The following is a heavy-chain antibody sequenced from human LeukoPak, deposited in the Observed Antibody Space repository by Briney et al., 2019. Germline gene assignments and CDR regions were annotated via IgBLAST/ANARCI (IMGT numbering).Heavy chain of an antibody. V-gene: IGHV1-24*01. CDR1: GYTLTELS. Sequence: ASVKVSCKVSGYTLTELSMHWVRQAPGKGLEWMGSFDPEDGETIYAQKFQGRVTMTEDTSTDTAYMELSSLRSEDTAVYYCAKDRNVVVPAANYYDYGMDVWGQGTTVTVSS. D-gene: IGHD2-2*01. CDR2: FDPEDGET. J-gene: IGHJ6*02. CDR3: AKDRNVVVPAANYYDYGMDV.